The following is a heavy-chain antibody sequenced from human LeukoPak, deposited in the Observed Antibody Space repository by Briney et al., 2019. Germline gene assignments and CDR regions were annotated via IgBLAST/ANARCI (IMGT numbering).Heavy chain of an antibody. J-gene: IGHJ4*02. Sequence: GGSLRLSCAASGFIFSSYSMNWVRQAPGKGLEWVSSITSSSSYIYYADSVKGLFTISRDNAKNSLYLQMNSLRAEDTAVYYCARAFADGYNSSPFDYWGQGTLVTVSS. D-gene: IGHD5-24*01. CDR3: ARAFADGYNSSPFDY. CDR1: GFIFSSYS. CDR2: ITSSSSYI. V-gene: IGHV3-21*01.